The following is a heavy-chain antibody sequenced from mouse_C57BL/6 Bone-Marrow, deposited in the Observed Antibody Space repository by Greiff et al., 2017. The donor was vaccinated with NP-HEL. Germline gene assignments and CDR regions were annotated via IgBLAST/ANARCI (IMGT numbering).Heavy chain of an antibody. J-gene: IGHJ4*01. Sequence: QVQLKESGAELAKPGASVKLSCKASGYTFNSYWMHWVKQRPGQGLEWIGYINPSSGYTKSNQKFKDKATLTADKSSSTAYMQLSSLTYEDSAVYYCATYDGYYNYAMDYWGQGTSVTVSS. V-gene: IGHV1-7*01. CDR1: GYTFNSYW. CDR2: INPSSGYT. D-gene: IGHD2-3*01. CDR3: ATYDGYYNYAMDY.